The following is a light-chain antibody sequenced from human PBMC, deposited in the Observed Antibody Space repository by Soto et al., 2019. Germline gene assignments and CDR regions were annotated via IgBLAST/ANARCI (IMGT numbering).Light chain of an antibody. Sequence: QSALAQPPSASGTPGQRVTISCSGSRSNIGGNTVNWYQQLPGTAPKLLIYTNDQRPSGVPDRFSGSKSGTSASLVISGLQSEDEADYYCAAWDDSLTGCVFGTGTKVTVL. CDR1: RSNIGGNT. J-gene: IGLJ1*01. V-gene: IGLV1-44*01. CDR2: TND. CDR3: AAWDDSLTGCV.